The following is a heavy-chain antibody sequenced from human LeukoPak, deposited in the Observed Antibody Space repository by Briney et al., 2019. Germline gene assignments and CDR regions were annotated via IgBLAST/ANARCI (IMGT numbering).Heavy chain of an antibody. V-gene: IGHV3-48*04. D-gene: IGHD2-2*01. CDR1: GFTFSSYS. J-gene: IGHJ4*02. Sequence: GGSLRLSCAASGFTFSSYSMNWVRQAPGKGLEWVSYISGSGGSTYYADSVKGRFTISRDNAKNSLYLQMNSLRAEDTAVYYCAKRYCSSTSCYRTLDYWGQGTLVTVSS. CDR3: AKRYCSSTSCYRTLDY. CDR2: ISGSGGST.